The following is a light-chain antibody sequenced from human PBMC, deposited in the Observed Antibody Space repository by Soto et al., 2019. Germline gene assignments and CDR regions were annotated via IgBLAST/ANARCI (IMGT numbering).Light chain of an antibody. CDR1: SSNIGTNT. J-gene: IGLJ3*02. CDR2: SSN. V-gene: IGLV1-44*01. CDR3: AAWDGSLNVVL. Sequence: QSALPQPPSASGTPGQRVTISCSGSSSNIGTNTVNWYQQFPRSAPKLLMYSSNQRPSGVPDRFSGSKSGTSASLAISGLHSEDEADSYCAAWDGSLNVVLFGGGTKLTVL.